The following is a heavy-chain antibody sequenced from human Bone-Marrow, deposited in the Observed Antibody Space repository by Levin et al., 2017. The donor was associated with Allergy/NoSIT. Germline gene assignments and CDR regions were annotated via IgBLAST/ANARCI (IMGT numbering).Heavy chain of an antibody. V-gene: IGHV3-21*01. CDR3: VRSESITGTEDLKVMDV. D-gene: IGHD1/OR15-1a*01. CDR1: GFIFSTYS. CDR2: ISSASSYI. J-gene: IGHJ6*02. Sequence: GESLKISCAGSGFIFSTYSLHWVRQSPGKGLEWVSSISSASSYIYYADSVKGRFTISRDNAKNSLSLQMNSLRAEDTAVYYCVRSESITGTEDLKVMDVWGQGTTVTVSS.